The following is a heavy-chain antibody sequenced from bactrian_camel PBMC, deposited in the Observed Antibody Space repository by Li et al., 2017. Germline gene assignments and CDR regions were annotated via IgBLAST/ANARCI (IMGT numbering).Heavy chain of an antibody. CDR1: GPTYSAIY. CDR3: AAPKWGAVGCSYRWLGTGATYAYSY. V-gene: IGHV3-3*01. J-gene: IGHJ4*01. D-gene: IGHD5*01. CDR2: VWRSGTMS. Sequence: VQLVESGGGSVQAGGSLRLSCAASGPTYSAIYVGWFRQAPGKEREGVAAVWRSGTMSYYADSVKGRFTISQDNAKTTVYLEMNSLKAEDTAMYYCAAPKWGAVGCSYRWLGTGATYAYSYWGQGTQVTVS.